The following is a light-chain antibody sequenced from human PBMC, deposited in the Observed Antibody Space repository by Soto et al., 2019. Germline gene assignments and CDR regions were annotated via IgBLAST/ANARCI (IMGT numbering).Light chain of an antibody. Sequence: QSALTQPASVAGSPGQSITISCTGPRSDVCGYNYLSWYQQHPGKAPKRMIYDVSNRPSGVSNRFSVSKSGNTASLTFSGLQAEDEADYYCSSYTSSSTPYVFGTGTKLTVL. CDR3: SSYTSSSTPYV. CDR2: DVS. CDR1: RSDVCGYNY. V-gene: IGLV2-14*01. J-gene: IGLJ1*01.